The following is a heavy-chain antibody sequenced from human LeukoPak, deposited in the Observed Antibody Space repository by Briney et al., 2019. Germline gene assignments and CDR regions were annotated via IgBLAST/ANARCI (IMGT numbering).Heavy chain of an antibody. CDR1: GFSISSGYY. V-gene: IGHV4-38-2*02. Sequence: SETLSLTCTVSGFSISSGYYWGWIRQPPGKGLEWIGNHSGSTYSNPSLKSRVTISVDTSKNQFSLKLSSVTAADTAVYYCARESTMRNPDYWGQGTLVTVSS. J-gene: IGHJ4*02. CDR3: ARESTMRNPDY. CDR2: HSGST. D-gene: IGHD3-22*01.